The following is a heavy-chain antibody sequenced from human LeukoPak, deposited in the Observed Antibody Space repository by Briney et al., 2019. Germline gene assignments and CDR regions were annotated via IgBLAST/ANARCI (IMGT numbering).Heavy chain of an antibody. CDR3: AREDPYYYGMDV. Sequence: ASAKVSCKASGYTLTSYGISWVRQAPGQGLEWIGWISAYNGNTNYAQKLQGRVTMTTDTSTSTAYMELRSLRSDDTAVYYCAREDPYYYGMDVWGQGTTVTVSS. CDR1: GYTLTSYG. V-gene: IGHV1-18*01. CDR2: ISAYNGNT. J-gene: IGHJ6*02.